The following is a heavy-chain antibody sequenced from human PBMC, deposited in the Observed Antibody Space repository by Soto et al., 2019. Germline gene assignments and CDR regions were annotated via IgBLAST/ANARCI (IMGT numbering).Heavy chain of an antibody. D-gene: IGHD1-1*01. V-gene: IGHV1-18*01. Sequence: QVQLVQSGAEVKKPGASVKVSCKASGYTFTSYGISWVRQASGQGLEWMGWISAYNGNTKYAQKLQGRVTMTTDTSTSTAYMELRNLRSDDTAVYYCARDEAYKWNDGGWFDPWGQGTLVTVSS. J-gene: IGHJ5*02. CDR2: ISAYNGNT. CDR1: GYTFTSYG. CDR3: ARDEAYKWNDGGWFDP.